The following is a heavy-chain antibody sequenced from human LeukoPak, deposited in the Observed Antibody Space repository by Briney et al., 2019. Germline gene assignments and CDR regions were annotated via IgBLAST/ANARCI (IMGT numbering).Heavy chain of an antibody. CDR2: MNPNSGGT. CDR1: GYTFTGYY. V-gene: IGHV1-2*02. Sequence: ASVKVSCKASGYTFTGYYMHWVRQAPGQGLEWMGWMNPNSGGTNYAQKFQGRVTMTRDTSISTAYMELSRLRSDDTAVYYCASSLVVGATTETQSFDYWGQGTLVTVSS. D-gene: IGHD1-26*01. CDR3: ASSLVVGATTETQSFDY. J-gene: IGHJ4*02.